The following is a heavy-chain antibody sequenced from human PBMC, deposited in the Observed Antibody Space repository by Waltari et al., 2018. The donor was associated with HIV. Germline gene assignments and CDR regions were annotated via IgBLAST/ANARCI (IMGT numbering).Heavy chain of an antibody. Sequence: QVQLVQSGAEVKKPGASVKVSCKASGYTFTSYYMHWVRQAPGHGLEWMGIINPSGGSTSYAQKFQGRVTMTRDTSTSTVYMELSSLRSEDTDVYYCARLLPKSSLITMVRGVLDAFDIWGQGTMVTASS. CDR2: INPSGGST. CDR3: ARLLPKSSLITMVRGVLDAFDI. D-gene: IGHD3-10*01. J-gene: IGHJ3*02. CDR1: GYTFTSYY. V-gene: IGHV1-46*03.